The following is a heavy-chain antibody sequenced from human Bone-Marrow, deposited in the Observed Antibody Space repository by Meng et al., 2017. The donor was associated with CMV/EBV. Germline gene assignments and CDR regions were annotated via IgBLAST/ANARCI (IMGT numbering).Heavy chain of an antibody. Sequence: GESLKISCAASGFTVSSNYMSWVRQAPGKGLEWVSVIYSGGSTYYADSVKGRFTISRDNSKNTLYLQMNSLRAEDTAVYYCARGHLPTTVTYYYYGMDVWGQGTTVTGSS. CDR2: IYSGGST. J-gene: IGHJ6*01. V-gene: IGHV3-53*01. D-gene: IGHD4-11*01. CDR1: GFTVSSNY. CDR3: ARGHLPTTVTYYYYGMDV.